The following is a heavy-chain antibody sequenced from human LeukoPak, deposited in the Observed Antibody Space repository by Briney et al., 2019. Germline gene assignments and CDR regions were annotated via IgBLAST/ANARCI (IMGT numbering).Heavy chain of an antibody. CDR1: GDLINGSHYH. J-gene: IGHJ4*02. CDR3: ARGYDY. D-gene: IGHD3-22*01. Sequence: PSETLSLTCTVSGDLINGSHYHWPRIPQPLGKGLEWIGWINYSGNRYYNPSLWSRVTISVDTSTNQFSLNVNSMTAADTALYYCARGYDYWGQGTLVAVSS. V-gene: IGHV4-39*01. CDR2: INYSGNR.